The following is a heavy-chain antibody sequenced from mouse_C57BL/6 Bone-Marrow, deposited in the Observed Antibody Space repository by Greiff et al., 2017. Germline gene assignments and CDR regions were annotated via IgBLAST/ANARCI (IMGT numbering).Heavy chain of an antibody. CDR2: INPSNGGT. V-gene: IGHV1-53*01. CDR3: ARRNYNNYWIAY. CDR1: GYTFTSYW. D-gene: IGHD2-5*01. J-gene: IGHJ3*01. Sequence: QVQLQQPGPELVKPGASVKLSCKASGYTFTSYWMHWVKQRPGQGLEWIGNINPSNGGTNYNEKFQSKATLTVYKSSSPAYMQLSCLTSEDSAVYYCARRNYNNYWIAYWGQGTLVTVSA.